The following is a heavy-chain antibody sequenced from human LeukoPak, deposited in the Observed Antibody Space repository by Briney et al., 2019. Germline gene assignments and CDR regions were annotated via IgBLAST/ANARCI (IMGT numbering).Heavy chain of an antibody. J-gene: IGHJ4*02. V-gene: IGHV1-46*01. CDR2: INPSGGST. CDR3: ARVPKLGGLQVFDY. CDR1: GYTFTSYG. Sequence: ASVKVSCKASGYTFTSYGISWVRQAPGQGLEWMGIINPSGGSTSYAQKFQGRVTMTRDTSTSTVYMELSSLRSEDTAVYYCARVPKLGGLQVFDYWGQGTLVTVSS. D-gene: IGHD4-11*01.